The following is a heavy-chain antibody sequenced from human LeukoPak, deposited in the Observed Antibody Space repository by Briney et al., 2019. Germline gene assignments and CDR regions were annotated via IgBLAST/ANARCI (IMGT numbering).Heavy chain of an antibody. D-gene: IGHD3-22*01. CDR2: ISSSGSTI. CDR1: GFTFRSYE. V-gene: IGHV3-48*03. Sequence: GGSLRLSCEDSGFTFRSYEMNWVRQAPGKGLEWVSYISSSGSTIYYADSVKGRFTISRDNAKNSLYLQMNSLRAEDTAVYYCARDLPGYYDSSGYYGVFDYWGQGTLVTVSS. CDR3: ARDLPGYYDSSGYYGVFDY. J-gene: IGHJ4*02.